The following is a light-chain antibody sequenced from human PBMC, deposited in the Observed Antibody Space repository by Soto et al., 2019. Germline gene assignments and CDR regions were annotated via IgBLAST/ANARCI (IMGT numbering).Light chain of an antibody. CDR3: GSYTTSGSVV. Sequence: QSALTQPASVSGSPGQSIAISCIGTSSDVGAYNYVSWYQQHPGKAPKLVIYDVNNRPSGVSNRFSGSKSGNTASLTISGLQAEDEADYYCGSYTTSGSVVFGGETKVSVL. CDR1: SSDVGAYNY. J-gene: IGLJ2*01. V-gene: IGLV2-14*03. CDR2: DVN.